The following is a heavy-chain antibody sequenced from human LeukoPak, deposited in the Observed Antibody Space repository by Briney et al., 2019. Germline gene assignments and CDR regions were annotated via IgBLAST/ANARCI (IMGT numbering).Heavy chain of an antibody. V-gene: IGHV3-23*01. CDR2: ISGSGGSST. Sequence: GGSLRLSCAASGFTFSSYAMSWVRQAPGKGLEWVSAISGSGGSSTYYADSVKGRFTISRDNSKNTLYLQMNSLRAEDTAVYYCARAGNIRFDYWGQGALVTVSS. J-gene: IGHJ4*02. CDR3: ARAGNIRFDY. D-gene: IGHD1/OR15-1a*01. CDR1: GFTFSSYA.